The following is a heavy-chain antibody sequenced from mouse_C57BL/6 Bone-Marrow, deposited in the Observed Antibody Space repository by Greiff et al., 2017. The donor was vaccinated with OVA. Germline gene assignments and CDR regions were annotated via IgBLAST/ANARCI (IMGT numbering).Heavy chain of an antibody. V-gene: IGHV6-3*01. CDR2: IRLKSDNYAT. D-gene: IGHD1-1*01. J-gene: IGHJ2*01. CDR3: TLPYYGSSYYFDY. Sequence: EVMLVESGGGLVQPGGSMKLSCVASGFTFSNYWMNWVRQSPEKGLEWVAQIRLKSDNYATHYAESVKGRFTISRDDSKSSVYLQMNNLRAEDTGIYYCTLPYYGSSYYFDYWGQGTTLTVSS. CDR1: GFTFSNYW.